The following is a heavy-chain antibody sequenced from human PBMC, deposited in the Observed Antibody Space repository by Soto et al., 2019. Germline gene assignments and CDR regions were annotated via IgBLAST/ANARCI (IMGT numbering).Heavy chain of an antibody. CDR3: ARDALNLVVAATPYFDY. CDR2: INPSGGST. D-gene: IGHD2-15*01. Sequence: HVQLVQSGAEVKKPGASVKGSCKASGYTFTSYYMHWVRQAPGQGLEWMGIINPSGGSTSYAQKFQGGATMTTDTSTSTVYMELSSLRSEVTAVYYCARDALNLVVAATPYFDYWGQGTLVTVSS. J-gene: IGHJ4*02. V-gene: IGHV1-46*01. CDR1: GYTFTSYY.